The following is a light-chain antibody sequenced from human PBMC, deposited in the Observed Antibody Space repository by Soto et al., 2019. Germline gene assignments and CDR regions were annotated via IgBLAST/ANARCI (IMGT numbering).Light chain of an antibody. CDR2: AAS. Sequence: DIQMTQSPSSLSASVGDRVTITCRASQTIGSYLNWYQHQPGRAPKLLIYAASSLQSGVPSRFSGSGSGTAFTVTISSLQPEDFATYYCQQSYRTPQTFGQGTKVDIK. J-gene: IGKJ1*01. CDR1: QTIGSY. V-gene: IGKV1-39*01. CDR3: QQSYRTPQT.